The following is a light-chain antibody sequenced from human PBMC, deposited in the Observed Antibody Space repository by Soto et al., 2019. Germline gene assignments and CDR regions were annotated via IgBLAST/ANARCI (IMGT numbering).Light chain of an antibody. Sequence: EVVLTQSPVILSLSPGDRAAISCRASQSVSTAVAWYQQKPGQAPRLLIYDASDRATGVPARFSGSGSGTDLTLTISSVEPEDFALYFCQQRRNRPPTFGQGTKLDI. CDR2: DAS. J-gene: IGKJ2*01. V-gene: IGKV3-11*01. CDR3: QQRRNRPPT. CDR1: QSVSTA.